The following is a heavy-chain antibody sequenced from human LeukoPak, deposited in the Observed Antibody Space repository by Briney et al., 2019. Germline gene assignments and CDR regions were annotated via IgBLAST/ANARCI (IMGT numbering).Heavy chain of an antibody. CDR2: FYTSGGT. J-gene: IGHJ4*02. D-gene: IGHD2-15*01. V-gene: IGHV4-61*02. CDR1: GGSISSGSYY. Sequence: SETLSLTCTVSGGSISSGSYYWSWIRQPAGKGLEWIGRFYTSGGTNYNPSLKSRVTISVDTSKNQFSLKLSSVTAADTAVYYCARSPRIGLKPSHFDYWGQGTLVTVSS. CDR3: ARSPRIGLKPSHFDY.